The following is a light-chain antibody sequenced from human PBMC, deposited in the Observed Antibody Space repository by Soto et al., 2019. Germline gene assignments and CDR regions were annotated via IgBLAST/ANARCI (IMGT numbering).Light chain of an antibody. CDR1: SSNIGAGYD. V-gene: IGLV1-40*01. J-gene: IGLJ2*01. CDR2: GNS. Sequence: QSALTQPPSVSGAPGQRVTISCTGSSSNIGAGYDVHWYQQLPGTAPKLLIYGNSNRPSGVPDRFSGSKSGTSASLAITGLQAEDEADYYCQSYDSSLSVRVVVFGGGTKVTVL. CDR3: QSYDSSLSVRVVV.